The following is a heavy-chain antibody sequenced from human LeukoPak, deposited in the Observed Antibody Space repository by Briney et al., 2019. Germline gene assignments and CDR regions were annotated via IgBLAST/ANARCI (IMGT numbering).Heavy chain of an antibody. V-gene: IGHV3-7*01. J-gene: IGHJ4*02. CDR1: GFTLSSYW. Sequence: GSLRLSCAASGFTLSSYWMSWVRQAPGKGLEGVANIKQDGSEKYYVDSVKGRFTISRDNAKNSLYLQMNSLRAEDTAVYYCAKEKGITSSAVYYWGQGTLVTVSS. CDR2: IKQDGSEK. D-gene: IGHD3-10*01. CDR3: AKEKGITSSAVYY.